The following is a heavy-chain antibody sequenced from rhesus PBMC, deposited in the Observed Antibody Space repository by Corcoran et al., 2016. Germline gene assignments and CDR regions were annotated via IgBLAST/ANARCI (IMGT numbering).Heavy chain of an antibody. CDR2: VYGSGGST. D-gene: IGHD6-31*01. CDR1: GGSISGHTW. CDR3: ARTSGYASGSFVV. Sequence: QVQLQESGPAVVRASETLSLSCAVSGGSISGHTWWSWIRQSPGKGLDWIGGVYGSGGSTDDNPSLMSRITISIDTSKTQFSLKLSSVTTADTAIYFCARTSGYASGSFVVWGAGVMVAVSS. V-gene: IGHV4-93*02. J-gene: IGHJ5-1*01.